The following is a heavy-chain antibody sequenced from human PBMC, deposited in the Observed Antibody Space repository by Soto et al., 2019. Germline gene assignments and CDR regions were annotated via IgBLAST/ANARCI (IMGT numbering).Heavy chain of an antibody. CDR3: TTELWPPQWSGDY. D-gene: IGHD2-15*01. V-gene: IGHV3-15*01. J-gene: IGHJ4*02. Sequence: EVQLVESGGGLVKPGGSLRLSCAASGFTFSNAWMNWVRQAPGKGLEWLGRIKSKIDGGIPYYASPVKARFIISRDDSTSTLFLQMYSLKPEDTSVDYCTTELWPPQWSGDYWGQGTLVTVSS. CDR1: GFTFSNAW. CDR2: IKSKIDGGIP.